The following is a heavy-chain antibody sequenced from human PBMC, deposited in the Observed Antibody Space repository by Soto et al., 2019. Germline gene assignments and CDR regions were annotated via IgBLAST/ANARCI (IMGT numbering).Heavy chain of an antibody. V-gene: IGHV3-7*01. Sequence: EVQLVESGGGLVQPGGSLRLSCAASGFTFSSYWMSWVRQAPGKGLEWVANIKQDGSEKYYVDSVKGRFTISRDNAKNSLYLEMNSLRAEDTAVYYCARDRGRSRSSGWYVGSLGWFDPWGQGTLVTVSS. D-gene: IGHD6-19*01. CDR3: ARDRGRSRSSGWYVGSLGWFDP. J-gene: IGHJ5*02. CDR2: IKQDGSEK. CDR1: GFTFSSYW.